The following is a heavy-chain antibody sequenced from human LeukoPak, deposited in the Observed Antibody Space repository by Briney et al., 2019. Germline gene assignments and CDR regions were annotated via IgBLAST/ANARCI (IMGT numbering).Heavy chain of an antibody. J-gene: IGHJ6*02. CDR1: GFTFNSYS. Sequence: PGGSLRLFWAASGFTFNSYSMSWVRQAPGKGLEWVSSISSSSSYIYYADSVKGRFTISRDNAKNSLYLQMNSLRAEDTAVYYCARDAEMSTTFYYYYGVDVWGQGTTVTVSS. CDR3: ARDAEMSTTFYYYYGVDV. CDR2: ISSSSSYI. D-gene: IGHD5-24*01. V-gene: IGHV3-21*01.